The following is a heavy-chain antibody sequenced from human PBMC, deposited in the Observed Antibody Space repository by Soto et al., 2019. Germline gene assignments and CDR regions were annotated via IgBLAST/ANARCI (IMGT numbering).Heavy chain of an antibody. D-gene: IGHD6-13*01. CDR2: ISGSGGST. CDR1: GFTFSSYA. J-gene: IGHJ5*02. Sequence: PGGSLRLSCAASGFTFSSYAMSWVRQAPGKGLEWVSAISGSGGSTYYADSVKGRFTISRDNSKNTLYLQMNSLRSDDTAVYFCAKEWSNLGSNWYDSKSPFDRWGQGTRVTVSS. CDR3: AKEWSNLGSNWYDSKSPFDR. V-gene: IGHV3-23*01.